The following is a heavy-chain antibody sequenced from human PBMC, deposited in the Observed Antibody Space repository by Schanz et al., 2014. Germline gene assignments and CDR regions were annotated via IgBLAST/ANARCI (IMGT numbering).Heavy chain of an antibody. Sequence: AQLVESGGGVVQPGRSLRLSCAASGFTFSSYAMHWVRQAPGKGLEWVSGLTEGGGGTYYTDAVKGRFTISRDSSKNTLYLQMNSLRADDTAVYYCAKSKSQLPLFDYWGQGTLVAVSS. CDR2: LTEGGGGT. CDR3: AKSKSQLPLFDY. D-gene: IGHD2-21*01. J-gene: IGHJ4*02. CDR1: GFTFSSYA. V-gene: IGHV3-23*04.